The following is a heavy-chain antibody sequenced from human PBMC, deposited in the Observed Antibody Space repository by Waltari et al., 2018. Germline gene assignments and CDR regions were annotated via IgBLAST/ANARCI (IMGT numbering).Heavy chain of an antibody. Sequence: ELQLVESGGGLVQPGRSLKLSCSASGFVFNNYWMCWVRQAPGKGLEGVANINQHGSEEHYVDAAKGRFTISRDNAKNAVYLQMNSLSAGDTSVYYCARGDSWAFDIWGQGTMVTVAS. D-gene: IGHD4-4*01. J-gene: IGHJ3*02. V-gene: IGHV3-7*01. CDR1: GFVFNNYW. CDR3: ARGDSWAFDI. CDR2: INQHGSEE.